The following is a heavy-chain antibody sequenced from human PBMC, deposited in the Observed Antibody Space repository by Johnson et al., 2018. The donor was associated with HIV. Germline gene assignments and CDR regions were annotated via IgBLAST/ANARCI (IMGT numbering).Heavy chain of an antibody. CDR1: GFTVSSNY. J-gene: IGHJ3*02. CDR2: IYRDGNT. V-gene: IGHV3-66*01. CDR3: ARDGDSSGPLHDAFDI. D-gene: IGHD3-22*01. Sequence: EVQLVESGGGVVQPGGSLRLSCEASGFTVSSNYMGWVRQAPGKGLEWVSVIYRDGNTNYADSVKGRFTISRDNSKNTLYLQMNSLRAEDTAVYYCARDGDSSGPLHDAFDIWGQGTMVTVSS.